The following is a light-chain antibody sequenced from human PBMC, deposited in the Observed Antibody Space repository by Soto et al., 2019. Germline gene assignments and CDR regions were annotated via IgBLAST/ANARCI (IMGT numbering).Light chain of an antibody. CDR2: DAS. V-gene: IGKV3-11*01. CDR1: QSISGN. CDR3: QQRNSWPLT. J-gene: IGKJ4*01. Sequence: EIVLAQSPATLSLSPGERATLSCRASQSISGNLAWYQKKPGQPPRLLIYDASNRATDIPTRFSGGGSGTDFTLTITILAPEDFPIYFCQQRNSWPLTFGGGTKVEIK.